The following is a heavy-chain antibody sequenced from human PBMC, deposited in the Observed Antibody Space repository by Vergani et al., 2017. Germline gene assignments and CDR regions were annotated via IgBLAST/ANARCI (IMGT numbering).Heavy chain of an antibody. CDR3: ARLSYDTTPYLQGGYDC. CDR2: ISARYPST. Sequence: EVQLLQSGGGVIQPGGSVRLSCAASGFTFSACPMTWVRQAPGKGLEWVSAISARYPSTYYADSVKGRFTSSRDNSKNMLYRQMNSLRAEDTAVYYCARLSYDTTPYLQGGYDCWGQGTLVSVSS. D-gene: IGHD3-22*01. CDR1: GFTFSACP. J-gene: IGHJ4*02. V-gene: IGHV3-23*01.